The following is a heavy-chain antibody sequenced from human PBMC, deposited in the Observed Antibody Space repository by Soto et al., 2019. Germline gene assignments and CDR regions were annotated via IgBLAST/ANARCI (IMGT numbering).Heavy chain of an antibody. Sequence: VQLVESGGGVVQPGRSLRLSCAASGFTFSDYAMHWVRQAPGKGLEWVAVVSHDGRNTHYADSVKGRFTISRDSSKNTVSLEMTRLRAEDTAVYLCAKGGRQWLVTSDFNYWGQGALVTVSS. J-gene: IGHJ4*02. D-gene: IGHD6-19*01. CDR3: AKGGRQWLVTSDFNY. CDR2: VSHDGRNT. V-gene: IGHV3-30*18. CDR1: GFTFSDYA.